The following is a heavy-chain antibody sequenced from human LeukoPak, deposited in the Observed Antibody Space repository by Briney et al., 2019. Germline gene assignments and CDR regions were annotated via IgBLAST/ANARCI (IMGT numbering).Heavy chain of an antibody. J-gene: IGHJ4*02. Sequence: PGGSLRLSCAASGFTFSSYGMHWVRQAPGKGLEWVAVISYDGSNKYYADSVKGRFTISRDNSKNTLYLQMNSLRAEDTAVYYCAKGGPSAPDYWGQGTLVTVSS. D-gene: IGHD3-16*01. V-gene: IGHV3-30*18. CDR2: ISYDGSNK. CDR3: AKGGPSAPDY. CDR1: GFTFSSYG.